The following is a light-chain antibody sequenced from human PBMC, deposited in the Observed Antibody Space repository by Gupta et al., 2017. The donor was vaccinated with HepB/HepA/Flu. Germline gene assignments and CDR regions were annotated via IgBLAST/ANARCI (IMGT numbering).Light chain of an antibody. Sequence: DIVMTQSTLSLPVTPGEPASISCRSSQSLRHSNGYNYLDWYLQKPGQSPQLLIYLGSNRASGAMDRFSGSGAGTDVTMKISIGQEEDVGVYYFRQVPQNHLATFGGGTKVEIK. J-gene: IGKJ4*01. CDR2: LGS. V-gene: IGKV2-28*01. CDR3: RQVPQNHLAT. CDR1: QSLRHSNGYNY.